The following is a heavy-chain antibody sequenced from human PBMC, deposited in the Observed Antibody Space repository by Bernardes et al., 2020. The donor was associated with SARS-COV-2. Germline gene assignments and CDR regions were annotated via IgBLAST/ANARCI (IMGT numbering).Heavy chain of an antibody. CDR2: IKQDGSEK. CDR1: GFTFSSYW. J-gene: IGHJ3*02. Sequence: GGSLRLSCEVSGFTFSSYWMSWVRQAPGKGLEWVANIKQDGSEKYYVDSVKGRFTISRDNAKNSLYLQMNSLRAEDTAVYYCARDRGYCSGGSCYFAFDIWGQGTMVTVSS. CDR3: ARDRGYCSGGSCYFAFDI. V-gene: IGHV3-7*01. D-gene: IGHD2-15*01.